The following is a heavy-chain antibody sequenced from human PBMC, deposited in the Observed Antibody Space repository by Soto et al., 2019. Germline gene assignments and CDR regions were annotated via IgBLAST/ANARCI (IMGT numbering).Heavy chain of an antibody. CDR1: GYTFTGYY. V-gene: IGHV1-2*04. Sequence: GASVKVSCKASGYTFTGYYMHWVRQAPGQGLEWMGWINPNSGGTNYAQKFQGWVTITRDTSISTAYMELSRLRSDDTAVYYCARGLEPGSSFDYWGQGTLVTVSS. CDR3: ARGLEPGSSFDY. CDR2: INPNSGGT. D-gene: IGHD3-10*01. J-gene: IGHJ4*02.